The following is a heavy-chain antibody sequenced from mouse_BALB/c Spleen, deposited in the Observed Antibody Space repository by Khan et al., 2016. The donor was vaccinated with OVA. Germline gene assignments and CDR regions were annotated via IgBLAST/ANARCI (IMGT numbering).Heavy chain of an antibody. CDR3: VKQIWSPYYGMDY. CDR2: IWGGGST. J-gene: IGHJ4*01. V-gene: IGHV2-6-5*01. CDR1: GFSLTDHG. D-gene: IGHD1-1*02. Sequence: QVQLKQSGPGLVAPSQSLSITCTVSGFSLTDHGVSWIRQPPGKGLEWLGVIWGGGSTHYNSALKSRLSISKDSSKSQVFLKMNSLQTDDTAIYYGVKQIWSPYYGMDYWGQGTSVTVSS.